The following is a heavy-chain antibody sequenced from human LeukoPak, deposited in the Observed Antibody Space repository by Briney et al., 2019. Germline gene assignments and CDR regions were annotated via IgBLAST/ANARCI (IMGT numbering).Heavy chain of an antibody. CDR1: GYAISSGYF. CDR3: ARGTRITIFGVVSVMLRGVFDY. CDR2: IYHSGST. D-gene: IGHD3-3*01. V-gene: IGHV4-38-2*02. Sequence: SETLSLTCSVSGYAISSGYFWGWIRQPPGKGLEWIGTIYHSGSTYYNPSLKSRVTISVDTSKNQFSLKLSSVTAADTAVYYCARGTRITIFGVVSVMLRGVFDYWGQGTLVTVSS. J-gene: IGHJ4*02.